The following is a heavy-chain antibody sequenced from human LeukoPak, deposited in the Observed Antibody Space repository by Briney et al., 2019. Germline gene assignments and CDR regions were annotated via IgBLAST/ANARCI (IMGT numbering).Heavy chain of an antibody. J-gene: IGHJ4*02. D-gene: IGHD5-24*01. CDR2: IYYSGST. V-gene: IGHV4-39*01. CDR1: GGSISSSSYY. Sequence: PSETLSLTCTVSGGSISSSSYYWGWIRQPPGKGLEWIGSIYYSGSTYYNPSLKSRVTISVDTSKNQFSLKLSSVTAADTAVYYCASSWGEMATIAYWGQGTLVTVPS. CDR3: ASSWGEMATIAY.